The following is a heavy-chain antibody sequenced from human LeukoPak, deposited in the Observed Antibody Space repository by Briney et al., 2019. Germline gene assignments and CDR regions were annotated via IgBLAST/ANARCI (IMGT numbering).Heavy chain of an antibody. Sequence: SETLSLTCAVYGGSFSGYYWSWIRQPPGKGLEWIGEINHSGSTNYNPSLKSRVTISVDTSKNQFSLKLSSVTAADTAVYYCVREYSSGWYWFDPWGQGTLVTVSS. CDR3: VREYSSGWYWFDP. D-gene: IGHD6-19*01. CDR1: GGSFSGYY. CDR2: INHSGST. J-gene: IGHJ5*02. V-gene: IGHV4-34*01.